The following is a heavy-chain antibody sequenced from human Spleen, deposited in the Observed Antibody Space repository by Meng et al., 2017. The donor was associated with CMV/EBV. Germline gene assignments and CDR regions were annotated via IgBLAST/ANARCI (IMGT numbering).Heavy chain of an antibody. D-gene: IGHD5-24*01. Sequence: GSLRLSCTVSGGSLSSSSYYYVWIRQPPGKGLEWIGIIYYSGSTYYNPSLKSRVTISVDTSKNQFSLKLTSVTAADTAVYYCARGRDNDSSGRWSYWGQGSLVTVSS. V-gene: IGHV4-39*02. CDR2: IYYSGST. CDR1: GGSLSSSSYY. CDR3: ARGRDNDSSGRWSY. J-gene: IGHJ4*02.